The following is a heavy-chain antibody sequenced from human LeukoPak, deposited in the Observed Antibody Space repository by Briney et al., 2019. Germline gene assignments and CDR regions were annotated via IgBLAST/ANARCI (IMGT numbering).Heavy chain of an antibody. Sequence: GGSLRLSCAASGFTFSSYWMSWVRQAPGKGLEWVANIKQDGSEKYYVDSVKGRFTISRDNANNSLYLQMNSLRAEDTAVYYCARAAHYDFWSGPPDYWGQGTLVTVSS. CDR2: IKQDGSEK. CDR1: GFTFSSYW. V-gene: IGHV3-7*01. D-gene: IGHD3-3*01. J-gene: IGHJ4*02. CDR3: ARAAHYDFWSGPPDY.